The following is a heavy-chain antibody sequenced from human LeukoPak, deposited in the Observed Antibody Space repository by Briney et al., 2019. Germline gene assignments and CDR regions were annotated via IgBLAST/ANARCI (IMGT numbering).Heavy chain of an antibody. V-gene: IGHV3-11*01. Sequence: GGSLRLSCAASGFTFSDYYMSWIRQAPGKGLEWVSYISSSGSTIYYADSVKGRFTISRDNAKNSLYLQMNSLRAEDTAVYYCAKLLEGGEWELDYFDYWGQGTLVTVSS. CDR2: ISSSGSTI. CDR3: AKLLEGGEWELDYFDY. J-gene: IGHJ4*02. CDR1: GFTFSDYY. D-gene: IGHD1-26*01.